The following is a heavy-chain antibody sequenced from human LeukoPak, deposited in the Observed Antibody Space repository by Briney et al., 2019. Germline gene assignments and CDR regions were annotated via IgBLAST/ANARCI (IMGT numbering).Heavy chain of an antibody. V-gene: IGHV3-66*01. CDR2: IYSGGST. J-gene: IGHJ4*02. CDR1: GFTVSSNY. CDR3: ARAPGGISAAN. D-gene: IGHD1-20*01. Sequence: GGSLRLSCAASGFTVSSNYMSWIRQAPGKGLEWVSVIYSGGSTYYADSVKGRFTISRDNSKNTLYLQMNSLRAEDTAVYYCARAPGGISAANWGQGTLVTVSS.